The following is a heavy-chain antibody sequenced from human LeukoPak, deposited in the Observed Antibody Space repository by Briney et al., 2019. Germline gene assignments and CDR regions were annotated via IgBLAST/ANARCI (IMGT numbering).Heavy chain of an antibody. CDR1: GFTFSTCA. V-gene: IGHV3-23*01. CDR3: ARDGDGYSTFDY. CDR2: ISSSAGIT. Sequence: SGGSLRLSCAASGFTFSTCAMTWVRQTPGKGLEWVSTISSSAGITFYADSVKGRFTISRDNAKNTLYLQMNSLRAEDTAVYYCARDGDGYSTFDYWGQGTLVTVSS. J-gene: IGHJ4*02. D-gene: IGHD4-4*01.